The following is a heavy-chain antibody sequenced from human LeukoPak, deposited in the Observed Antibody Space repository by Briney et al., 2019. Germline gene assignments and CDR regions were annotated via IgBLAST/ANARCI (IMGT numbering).Heavy chain of an antibody. D-gene: IGHD2-21*01. Sequence: GGSLRLSCAASGFTFSSYAMRWLRQAPGKGLEWVSAISGSGGSTYYADSVKGRFTISRDNSKNTLYLQMNSLRAEDTAVYYCAKAPGGVYYYFDYWGQGTLVTVSS. CDR2: ISGSGGST. J-gene: IGHJ4*02. CDR3: AKAPGGVYYYFDY. CDR1: GFTFSSYA. V-gene: IGHV3-23*01.